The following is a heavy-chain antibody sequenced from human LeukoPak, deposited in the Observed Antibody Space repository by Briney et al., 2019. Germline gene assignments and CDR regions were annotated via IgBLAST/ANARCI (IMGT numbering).Heavy chain of an antibody. CDR3: ARDLSTSWGSDY. CDR2: ISTDGGNT. J-gene: IGHJ4*02. CDR1: GFTFDDYG. Sequence: PGGSLRLSCAASGFTFDDYGMSWFRQAPGKGLEWVSGISTDGGNTHYADSVKGRFTTSRDNAKSSLYLQMNSLRAEDTAFYYCARDLSTSWGSDYWGQGTLVTVSS. V-gene: IGHV3-20*04. D-gene: IGHD6-13*01.